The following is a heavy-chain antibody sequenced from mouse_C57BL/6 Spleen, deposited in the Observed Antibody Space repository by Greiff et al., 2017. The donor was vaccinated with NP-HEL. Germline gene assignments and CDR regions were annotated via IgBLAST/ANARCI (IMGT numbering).Heavy chain of an antibody. D-gene: IGHD2-4*01. CDR3: ARWYYDYDEGGAWFAY. V-gene: IGHV1-22*01. CDR2: INPNNGGT. CDR1: GYTFTDYN. Sequence: EVKLQESGPELVKPGASVKMSCKASGYTFTDYNMHWVKQSHGKSLEWIGYINPNNGGTSYNQKFKGKATLTVNKSSSTAYMELRSLTSEDSAVYYCARWYYDYDEGGAWFAYWGQGTLVTVSA. J-gene: IGHJ3*01.